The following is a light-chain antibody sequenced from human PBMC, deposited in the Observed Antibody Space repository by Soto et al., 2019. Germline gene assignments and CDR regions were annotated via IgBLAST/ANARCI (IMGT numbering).Light chain of an antibody. J-gene: IGLJ2*01. CDR2: LNSDGSH. Sequence: QSVLTQSPSASASLGASVKLTCTLSSGHSSYAIAWHQQQPEKGPRYLMKLNSDGSHSKGDGIPDRFSGSSSGAERYLTIPSLQSEDEADYYCQNWGNGLVVFGGGTKLTVL. V-gene: IGLV4-69*01. CDR1: SGHSSYA. CDR3: QNWGNGLVV.